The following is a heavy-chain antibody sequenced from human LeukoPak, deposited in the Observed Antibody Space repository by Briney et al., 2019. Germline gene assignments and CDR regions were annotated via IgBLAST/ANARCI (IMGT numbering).Heavy chain of an antibody. J-gene: IGHJ4*02. V-gene: IGHV5-51*01. D-gene: IGHD6-19*01. CDR2: IYPGDSDT. CDR3: ARPLYSSGWCVDF. Sequence: GESLKISCKGSGFSFNMYWIGWVRQMPGKGLEWMGIIYPGDSDTRYSPSFQGQVTISVDKSISTAYLQWSSLKASDTAMYYCARPLYSSGWCVDFWGQGTLVTVSS. CDR1: GFSFNMYW.